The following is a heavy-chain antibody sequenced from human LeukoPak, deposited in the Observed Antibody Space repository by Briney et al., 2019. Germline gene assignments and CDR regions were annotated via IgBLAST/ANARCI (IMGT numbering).Heavy chain of an antibody. CDR2: ISAYNDNT. Sequence: ASVKVSCKASGYTFTSYGISWVRQAPGQGLEWMGWISAYNDNTNYAQKLQGGVTMTTDTSTSTAYMELRSLRSDDTAVYYCARDMLGIAVAGTRRSNNWFDPWGQGTLVTVSS. D-gene: IGHD6-19*01. V-gene: IGHV1-18*01. CDR3: ARDMLGIAVAGTRRSNNWFDP. J-gene: IGHJ5*02. CDR1: GYTFTSYG.